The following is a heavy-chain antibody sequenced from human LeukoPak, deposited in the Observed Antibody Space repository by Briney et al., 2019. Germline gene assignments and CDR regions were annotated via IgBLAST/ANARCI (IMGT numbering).Heavy chain of an antibody. J-gene: IGHJ4*02. V-gene: IGHV4-30-2*02. CDR3: ARWSFPFIAPLGYFDY. CDR1: GGSISSGGYY. CDR2: IYHSGST. Sequence: PSETLSLTCTVSGGSISSGGYYWSWIRQPPGKGLEWIGYIYHSGSTYYNPSLKSRVTISVDRSKNQFSLKLSSVTAADTAVYYCARWSFPFIAPLGYFDYWGQGTLVTVSS. D-gene: IGHD3-16*01.